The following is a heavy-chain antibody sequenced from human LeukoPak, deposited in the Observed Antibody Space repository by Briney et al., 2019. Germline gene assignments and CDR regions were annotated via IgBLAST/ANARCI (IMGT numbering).Heavy chain of an antibody. V-gene: IGHV1-69*01. CDR3: KWGYCSGGTCYIRGFDP. J-gene: IGHJ5*02. Sequence: SVKVSCKASGGTFSNYAISWMRQAPGQGPEWMGGIIPSFGTANYAQKFEGRVNITADESTNIAYMELRSLRSEDAAVYCAKWGYCSGGTCYIRGFDPWGQGTLVTVSS. D-gene: IGHD2-15*01. CDR1: GGTFSNYA. CDR2: IIPSFGTA.